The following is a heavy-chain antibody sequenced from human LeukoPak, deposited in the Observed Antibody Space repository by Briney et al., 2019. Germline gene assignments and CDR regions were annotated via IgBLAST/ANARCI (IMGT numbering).Heavy chain of an antibody. D-gene: IGHD5-18*01. V-gene: IGHV4-59*08. CDR2: IYNSGST. CDR3: ARHAGLSYGFDY. Sequence: SETLSLTCAVYVGSFSGYYWSWIRQPPGKGLEWIGYIYNSGSTNYNPSLKSRVTISVDTSKNQFSLRLSSVTPADTAVYYCARHAGLSYGFDYWGQGTLVTVFS. J-gene: IGHJ4*02. CDR1: VGSFSGYY.